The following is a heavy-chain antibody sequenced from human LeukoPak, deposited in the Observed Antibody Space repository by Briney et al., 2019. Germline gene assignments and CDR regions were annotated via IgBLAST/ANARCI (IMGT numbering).Heavy chain of an antibody. CDR3: AREDYGFEH. CDR1: GFTFSGDN. V-gene: IGHV3-21*06. J-gene: IGHJ4*02. CDR2: IDSDSNYL. D-gene: IGHD3-16*01. Sequence: GGSLRLSCVGSGFTFSGDNMNWVRQAPGKGLEWVAFIDSDSNYLYYADSVKGRSIISRDNAKNSLFLQMDRLRVEDTAVYYCAREDYGFEHWGQGTLVTVSS.